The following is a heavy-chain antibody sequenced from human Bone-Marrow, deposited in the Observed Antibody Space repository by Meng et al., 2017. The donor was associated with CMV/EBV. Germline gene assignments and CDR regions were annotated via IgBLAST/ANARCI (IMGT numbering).Heavy chain of an antibody. D-gene: IGHD2-21*01. V-gene: IGHV3-23*01. Sequence: GESLKISCAASGFTFSSYAMSWVRQAPGKGLEWVSVISGSGGSTYYADSVKGRFTISRDNSKNTLYLQMNSLRAEDTAVYYCARRHCGGNCFTYAMDVWGQGTTVTVSS. CDR2: ISGSGGST. CDR1: GFTFSSYA. J-gene: IGHJ6*02. CDR3: ARRHCGGNCFTYAMDV.